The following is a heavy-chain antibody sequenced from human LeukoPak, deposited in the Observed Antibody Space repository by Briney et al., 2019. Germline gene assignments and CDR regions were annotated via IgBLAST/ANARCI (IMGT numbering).Heavy chain of an antibody. J-gene: IGHJ4*02. CDR1: GGSISSYY. CDR3: ARVVYGSGSYYLDY. D-gene: IGHD3-10*01. CDR2: IYYSGST. Sequence: SETLSLTCTVSGGSISSYYWSWIRQPPGKGLEWIGYIYYSGSTNYNPSLKSRVTISVDTSKNQFSLKLSSVTAADTAVYYCARVVYGSGSYYLDYWGQGTLVTVSS. V-gene: IGHV4-59*01.